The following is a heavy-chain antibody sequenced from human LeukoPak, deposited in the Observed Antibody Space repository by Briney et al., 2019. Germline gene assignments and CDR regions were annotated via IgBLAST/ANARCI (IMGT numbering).Heavy chain of an antibody. CDR2: IYYSGST. V-gene: IGHV4-39*01. CDR1: GGSISSSSYY. J-gene: IGHJ4*02. CDR3: ARLMVRGELVDY. D-gene: IGHD3-10*01. Sequence: SETLSLTCTVSGGSISSSSYYWGWIRQPPGKGLEWIGSIYYSGSTYYNPSLKSRVTISVDTSKNQFSLKLSSVTAAGTAVYYCARLMVRGELVDYWGQGTLVTVSS.